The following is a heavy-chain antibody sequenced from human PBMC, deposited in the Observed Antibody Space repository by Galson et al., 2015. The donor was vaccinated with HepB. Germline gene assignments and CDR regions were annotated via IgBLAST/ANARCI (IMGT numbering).Heavy chain of an antibody. D-gene: IGHD5-18*01. CDR1: GYTFTSYY. V-gene: IGHV1-46*01. CDR3: ARASVPPGYSYGYCDY. CDR2: INPSGGST. Sequence: SVKVSCKASGYTFTSYYMHWVRQAPGQGLEWMGIINPSGGSTSYAQKFQGRVTMTRDTSTSTVYMELSSLRSEDTAVYYCARASVPPGYSYGYCDYWGQGTLVTVSS. J-gene: IGHJ4*02.